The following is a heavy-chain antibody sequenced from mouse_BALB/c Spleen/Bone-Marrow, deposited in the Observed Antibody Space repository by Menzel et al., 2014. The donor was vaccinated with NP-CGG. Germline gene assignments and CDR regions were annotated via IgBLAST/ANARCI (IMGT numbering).Heavy chain of an antibody. D-gene: IGHD4-1*02. Sequence: VKLMESGPGLVAPSQSLSITCTVSGFSLTSYGVHWVRQPPGKGLEWLGVIWAGGSTNYNSALMSRLSISKDNSKSQVFLKMNSLQTDDTAVYYCARDQLGRRYYFDYWGQGTTPTVSS. CDR1: GFSLTSYG. J-gene: IGHJ2*01. CDR3: ARDQLGRRYYFDY. CDR2: IWAGGST. V-gene: IGHV2-9*02.